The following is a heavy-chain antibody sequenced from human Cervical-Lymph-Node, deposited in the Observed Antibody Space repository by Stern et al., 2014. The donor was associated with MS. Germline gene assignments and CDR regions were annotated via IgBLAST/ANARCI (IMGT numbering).Heavy chain of an antibody. CDR3: ARYLTSIEDGYNYGRYFDY. CDR2: IHPGDSDT. CDR1: GYSFTSYW. D-gene: IGHD5-24*01. Sequence: VQLLESGAEVKKPGESLKISCKGSGYSFTSYWIGWGRQMPGKGLEWMGVIHPGDSDTRYSPSFQGQVTISADKSISTAYLQWSSLKASDTAMYYCARYLTSIEDGYNYGRYFDYWGQGTLVTVSS. V-gene: IGHV5-51*03. J-gene: IGHJ4*02.